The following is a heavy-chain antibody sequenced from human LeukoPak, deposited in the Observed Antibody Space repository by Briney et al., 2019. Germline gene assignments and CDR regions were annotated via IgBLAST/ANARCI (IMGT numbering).Heavy chain of an antibody. V-gene: IGHV3-66*01. D-gene: IGHD6-13*01. CDR2: IYSGGST. CDR3: ARAGYGSPYFDY. CDR1: GFTVSSNY. J-gene: IGHJ4*02. Sequence: GGSLRLSCAASGFTVSSNYMSWVRQAPGKGLEWVSVIYSGGSTYSADSVKGRFTISRDNSKNTLYLQMNSLRAEDTAVYYCARAGYGSPYFDYWGQGTLVTVSS.